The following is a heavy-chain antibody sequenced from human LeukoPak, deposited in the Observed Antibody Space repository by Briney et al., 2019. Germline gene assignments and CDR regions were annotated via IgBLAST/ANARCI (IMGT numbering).Heavy chain of an antibody. CDR2: INPNSGGT. CDR3: AREGSPAAGRGDMDV. CDR1: GYTFTGYY. J-gene: IGHJ6*03. V-gene: IGHV1-2*02. D-gene: IGHD6-13*01. Sequence: ASVKVSCKASGYTFTGYYMHWVRQAPGQGLEWMGWINPNSGGTNYAQKFQGRVTMTRDTSISTAYMELSRLRSDDTAVYYCAREGSPAAGRGDMDVWGKGTTVTVSS.